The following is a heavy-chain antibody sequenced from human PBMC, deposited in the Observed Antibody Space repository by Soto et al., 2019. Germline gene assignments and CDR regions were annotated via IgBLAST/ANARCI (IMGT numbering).Heavy chain of an antibody. Sequence: QVQLVQSGAAVKKPGASVKVSCKASGYTFTSYGISWVRQAPGQGLEWMGWISAYNGNANYAQKLQGRVTMTTATSTSTAYVRVWGLRSAVTAGYHWARSGGIAVAGTCWHSDLWGRGTLVTVSS. J-gene: IGHJ2*01. D-gene: IGHD6-19*01. V-gene: IGHV1-18*01. CDR1: GYTFTSYG. CDR3: ARSGGIAVAGTCWHSDL. CDR2: ISAYNGNA.